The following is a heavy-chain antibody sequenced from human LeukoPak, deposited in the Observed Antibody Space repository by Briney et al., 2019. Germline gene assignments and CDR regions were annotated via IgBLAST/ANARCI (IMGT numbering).Heavy chain of an antibody. V-gene: IGHV4-30-2*01. D-gene: IGHD6-6*01. CDR2: IYHSGST. CDR1: GGSISSGGYS. CDR3: ARAMSIAAPRDAFDI. Sequence: SQTLSLTCAVSGGSISSGGYSWSWIRQPPGKGLEWIGYIYHSGSTYYNPSLKSRVTISVDRSKNQFSLKLSSVTAADTAVYYCARAMSIAAPRDAFDIWGQGTMVTVSS. J-gene: IGHJ3*02.